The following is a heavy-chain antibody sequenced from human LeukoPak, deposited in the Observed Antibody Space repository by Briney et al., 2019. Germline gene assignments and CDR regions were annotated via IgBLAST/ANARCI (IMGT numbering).Heavy chain of an antibody. CDR3: ARDLDVWSGHWDY. CDR2: ISSSSSYI. Sequence: GESLRLSCAASGFTFSRYWIHWVRQAPGKGLEWVSSISSSSSYIYYADSVKGRFTISRDNAKNSLYLQMNSLRAEDTAVYYCARDLDVWSGHWDYWGQGTLVTVSS. CDR1: GFTFSRYW. J-gene: IGHJ4*02. D-gene: IGHD3-3*01. V-gene: IGHV3-21*01.